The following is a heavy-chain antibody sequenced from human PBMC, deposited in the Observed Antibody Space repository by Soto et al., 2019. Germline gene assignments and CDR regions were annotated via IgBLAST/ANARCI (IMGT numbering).Heavy chain of an antibody. CDR2: IYYSGST. CDR1: GGSISSYY. Sequence: QVQLQESGPGLVKPSETLSLTCPVSGGSISSYYWSWIRQPPGKGLEWIGYIYYSGSTNYNPSLKSRVTISVDTAKNQFSLKLSSVTAADTAVYYCARRYGGHFDYWGQGTLVTVAA. V-gene: IGHV4-59*08. CDR3: ARRYGGHFDY. D-gene: IGHD4-17*01. J-gene: IGHJ4*02.